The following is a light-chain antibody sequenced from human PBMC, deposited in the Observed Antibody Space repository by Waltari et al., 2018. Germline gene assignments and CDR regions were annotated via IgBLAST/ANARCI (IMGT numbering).Light chain of an antibody. V-gene: IGLV2-14*03. CDR3: SSYTSSKTYV. J-gene: IGLJ1*01. CDR1: SSDVGRYKY. CDR2: DVS. Sequence: QSALTQPASVSGSPGQSITISCPGPSSDVGRYKYSPWYQQNPGKAPKLIIHDVSDRPLGVSNRFSGSKFGNTASLTISGLQAEDEADYYCSSYTSSKTYVFGTGTKVTVL.